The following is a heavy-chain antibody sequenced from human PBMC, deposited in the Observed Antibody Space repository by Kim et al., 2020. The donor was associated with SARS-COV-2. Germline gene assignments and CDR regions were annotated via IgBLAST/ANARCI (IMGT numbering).Heavy chain of an antibody. CDR3: ARVPGSGSYYYYGMDV. Sequence: KFQGRVTITADESTSTAYMELSSLRSEDTAVYYCARVPGSGSYYYYGMDVWGQGTTVTVSS. D-gene: IGHD1-26*01. J-gene: IGHJ6*02. V-gene: IGHV1-69*01.